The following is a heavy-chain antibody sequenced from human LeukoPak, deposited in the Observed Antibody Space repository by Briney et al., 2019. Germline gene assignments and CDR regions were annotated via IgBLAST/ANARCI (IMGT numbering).Heavy chain of an antibody. CDR1: GGTFSSYA. CDR2: IIPIFGTA. J-gene: IGHJ4*02. D-gene: IGHD4-17*01. V-gene: IGHV1-69*13. CDR3: ARLPDYGDSPVDY. Sequence: ASVKVSCKASGGTFSSYAISWVRQAPGQGLEWMGGIIPIFGTANYAQKFQGRVTITADESTSTAYMELSSLRSEDTAVYYCARLPDYGDSPVDYWGQGTLVTVSS.